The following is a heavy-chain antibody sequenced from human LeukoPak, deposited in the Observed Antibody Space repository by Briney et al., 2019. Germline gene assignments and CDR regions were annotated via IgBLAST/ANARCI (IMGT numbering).Heavy chain of an antibody. J-gene: IGHJ4*02. Sequence: GASVKVSCKASGYTFTTYDISWVRQAPGQGLEWMGWISPYNGNTNYAQKFRDRVTMSTDTSTGTAYLDVRSLTSDDTAVYYCARDHSNWNYAPDFWGQGTLVIVSS. CDR3: ARDHSNWNYAPDF. CDR2: ISPYNGNT. D-gene: IGHD1-7*01. V-gene: IGHV1-18*01. CDR1: GYTFTTYD.